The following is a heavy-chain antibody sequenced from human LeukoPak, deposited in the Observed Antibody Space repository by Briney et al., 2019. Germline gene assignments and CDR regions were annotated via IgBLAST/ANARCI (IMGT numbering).Heavy chain of an antibody. CDR1: GDSISSYY. D-gene: IGHD6-6*01. J-gene: IGHJ4*02. CDR3: ARSPLYSSSLGNFDY. CDR2: IYYSGST. V-gene: IGHV4-59*01. Sequence: PSETLSLTCTVSGDSISSYYWSWIRQPPGKGLEWIGYIYYSGSTNYNPSLKSRVTISVDTSKNQFSLKLSSVTAADTAVYYCARSPLYSSSLGNFDYWGQGTLVTVSS.